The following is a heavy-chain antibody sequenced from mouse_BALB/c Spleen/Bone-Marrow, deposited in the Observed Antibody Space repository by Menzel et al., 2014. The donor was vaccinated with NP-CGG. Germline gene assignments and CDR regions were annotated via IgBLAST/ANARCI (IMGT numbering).Heavy chain of an antibody. CDR1: GFTFSDYY. CDR2: ISDGGSYT. D-gene: IGHD1-1*01. CDR3: ARDSYYYGSSYWYFDV. V-gene: IGHV5-4*02. J-gene: IGHJ1*01. Sequence: EVKLMESGGGLVKPGGSLKLSCAASGFTFSDYYMYWVRQTPEKGLEWVATISDGGSYTYYPDSVKGRFTISRDNAKNSLYLQMTSLKSEDTAMYYCARDSYYYGSSYWYFDVWGAGTTATVSS.